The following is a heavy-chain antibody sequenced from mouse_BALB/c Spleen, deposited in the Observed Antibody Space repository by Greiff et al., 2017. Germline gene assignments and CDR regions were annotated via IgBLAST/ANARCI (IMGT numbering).Heavy chain of an antibody. CDR3: TRAGLYAMDY. J-gene: IGHJ4*01. Sequence: QVHVKQSGPELVKPGALVKISCKASGYTFTSYDINWVKQRPGQGLEWIGNIYPGSGSTNYDEKFKSKATLTVDTSSSTAYMQLSSLTSEDSAVYYCTRAGLYAMDYWGQGTSVTVSS. CDR1: GYTFTSYD. V-gene: IGHV1-55*01. CDR2: IYPGSGST.